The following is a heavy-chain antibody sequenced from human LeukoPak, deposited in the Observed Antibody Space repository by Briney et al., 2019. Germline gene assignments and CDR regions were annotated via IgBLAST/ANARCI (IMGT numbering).Heavy chain of an antibody. CDR2: INPSGGST. V-gene: IGHV1-46*01. Sequence: ASVKVSCKTSGYTFTSYYMHWVRQAPGQGLGWMGIINPSGGSTSYAQKFQGRVTMTRDTSTSTLYMELSSLRSEDTAVYYCARAGLLVGGFDYWGQGTLVTVSS. CDR3: ARAGLLVGGFDY. CDR1: GYTFTSYY. D-gene: IGHD2-21*02. J-gene: IGHJ4*02.